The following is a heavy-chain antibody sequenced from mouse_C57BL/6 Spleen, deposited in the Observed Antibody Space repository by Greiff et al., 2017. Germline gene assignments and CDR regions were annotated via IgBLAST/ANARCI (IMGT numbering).Heavy chain of an antibody. CDR1: GFNINDYY. D-gene: IGHD3-2*02. CDR3: TTGSGYWFAY. CDR2: IDPEDGDP. J-gene: IGHJ3*01. V-gene: IGHV14-1*01. Sequence: VQLQQSGAELVRPGASVKLSCTASGFNINDYYMHWVKQRPEQGLEWIGRIDPEDGDPEYDQQFPGKATMTADTSSNTAYLQLSSLTSEDTAVYYCTTGSGYWFAYWGQGTLVTVAA.